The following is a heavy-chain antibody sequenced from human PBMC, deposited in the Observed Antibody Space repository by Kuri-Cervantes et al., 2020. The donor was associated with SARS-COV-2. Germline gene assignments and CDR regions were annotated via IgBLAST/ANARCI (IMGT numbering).Heavy chain of an antibody. J-gene: IGHJ3*02. D-gene: IGHD6-13*01. CDR3: ARSWGRSSSWYDAFDI. Sequence: SVKVSCKASGGTFSSYAISWVRQAPGQGLEWMGRIIPIFGTANYAQKFQGRVTITTDESTSTAYMELSSLRSEDTAVYYCARSWGRSSSWYDAFDIRGQGTMVTVSS. CDR2: IIPIFGTA. V-gene: IGHV1-69*05. CDR1: GGTFSSYA.